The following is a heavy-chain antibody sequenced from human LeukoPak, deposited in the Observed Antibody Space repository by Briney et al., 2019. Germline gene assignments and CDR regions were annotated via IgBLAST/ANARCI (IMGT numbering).Heavy chain of an antibody. Sequence: SETLSLTCTVSGYSISSGYYWGWIRQPPGKGLEWIGGIYHSGSTSYNSSLKSRLTLSIDTSKNQISLKLSSVTAADTAVYYCARGRISSSWRDYYYYYMDVWGKGTTVTISS. CDR3: ARGRISSSWRDYYYYYMDV. CDR1: GYSISSGYY. D-gene: IGHD6-13*01. J-gene: IGHJ6*03. CDR2: IYHSGST. V-gene: IGHV4-38-2*02.